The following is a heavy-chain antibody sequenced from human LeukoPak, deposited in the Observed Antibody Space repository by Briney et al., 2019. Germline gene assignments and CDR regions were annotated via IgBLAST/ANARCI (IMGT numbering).Heavy chain of an antibody. CDR1: GFTFSSYW. Sequence: GGALRLSCAASGFTFSSYWMNWVRQAPGKGRVWVSRIASDGSSTTYADSVKGRFSISRDNAKNTLYLQMNSLRVEDTAVYYCARGRPHGNDYWGQGTLVTVSS. CDR2: IASDGSST. J-gene: IGHJ4*02. CDR3: ARGRPHGNDY. D-gene: IGHD4-23*01. V-gene: IGHV3-74*01.